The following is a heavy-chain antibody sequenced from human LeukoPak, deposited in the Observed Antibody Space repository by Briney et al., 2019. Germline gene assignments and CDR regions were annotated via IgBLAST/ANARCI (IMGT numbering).Heavy chain of an antibody. CDR1: GFTFSSYS. CDR3: ARDSDVSYDFWSGYYGWYFDY. Sequence: GGSLRLSCAASGFTFSSYSMNWVRQAPGKGLEWVSSISSSSSYIYYADSVKGRFAISRDNAKNSLYLQMNSLRAEDTAVYYCARDSDVSYDFWSGYYGWYFDYWGQGTLVTVSS. CDR2: ISSSSSYI. D-gene: IGHD3-3*01. J-gene: IGHJ4*02. V-gene: IGHV3-21*01.